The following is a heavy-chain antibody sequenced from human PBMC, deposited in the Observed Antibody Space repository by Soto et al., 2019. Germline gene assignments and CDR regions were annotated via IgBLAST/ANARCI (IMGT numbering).Heavy chain of an antibody. D-gene: IGHD1-1*01. J-gene: IGHJ3*02. V-gene: IGHV3-30-3*01. CDR1: GFTFSSYA. CDR3: ASSVPGTDAFDI. Sequence: GGSLRLSCAASGFTFSSYAMHWVRQAPGKGLEWVAVISYDGSNKYYADSVKGRFTISRDNSKNTLYLQMNSLRAEDTAVYYCASSVPGTDAFDIWGQGTMVTVSS. CDR2: ISYDGSNK.